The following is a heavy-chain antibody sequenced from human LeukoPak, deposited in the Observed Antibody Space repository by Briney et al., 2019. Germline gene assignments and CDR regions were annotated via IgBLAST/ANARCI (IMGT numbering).Heavy chain of an antibody. CDR1: GFTFSSYG. D-gene: IGHD3-10*02. J-gene: IGHJ6*04. CDR3: AELGITMIGGV. V-gene: IGHV3-30*02. CDR2: IRYDGSIK. Sequence: GGSLRLSCAASGFTFSSYGMHCVRQAPGKGLEWVAFIRYDGSIKYYADSVKGRFTISRDNSKNTLSLQMNSLRAEDTAVYYCAELGITMIGGVWGKGTTVTIPS.